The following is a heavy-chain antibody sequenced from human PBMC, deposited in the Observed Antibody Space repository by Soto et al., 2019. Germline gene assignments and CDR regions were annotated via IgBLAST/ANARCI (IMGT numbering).Heavy chain of an antibody. Sequence: SETLSLTCAVYGGSFSGYYWSWIRQPPGKGLEWIGEINHSGSTNYNPSLKSRVTISVDTSKNQFSLKLSSVTAADTAVYHCARGGYSGYDQRGWFDPWGQGTLVTVSS. CDR3: ARGGYSGYDQRGWFDP. V-gene: IGHV4-34*01. J-gene: IGHJ5*02. CDR2: INHSGST. CDR1: GGSFSGYY. D-gene: IGHD5-12*01.